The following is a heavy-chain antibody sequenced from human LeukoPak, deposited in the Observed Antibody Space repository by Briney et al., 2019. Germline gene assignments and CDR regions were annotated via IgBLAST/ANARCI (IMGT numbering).Heavy chain of an antibody. Sequence: PGGSLRLSCAASGFTFSSYSMNWVRQAPGKGLEWVSYISSSSSTIYYADSVKGRFTISRDNAKNSLYLQMNSLRAEDTAVYYCADSSGWQDASDIWGQGTMVTVSS. CDR3: ADSSGWQDASDI. CDR1: GFTFSSYS. J-gene: IGHJ3*02. V-gene: IGHV3-48*01. CDR2: ISSSSSTI. D-gene: IGHD6-19*01.